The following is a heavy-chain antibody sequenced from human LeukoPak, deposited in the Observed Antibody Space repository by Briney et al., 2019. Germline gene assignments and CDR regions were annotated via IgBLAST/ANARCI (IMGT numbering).Heavy chain of an antibody. D-gene: IGHD3-10*01. CDR2: INPYNGNT. Sequence: ASVKVSCKTSGYSFTSYGISWVRQAPGQGLEWMGWINPYNGNTNYAHKLQGRVTTTTDTSTSTAHMELRSLRSDDTAVYFCARESPEFYFDFWGQGTLVTVSS. J-gene: IGHJ4*02. CDR1: GYSFTSYG. V-gene: IGHV1-18*01. CDR3: ARESPEFYFDF.